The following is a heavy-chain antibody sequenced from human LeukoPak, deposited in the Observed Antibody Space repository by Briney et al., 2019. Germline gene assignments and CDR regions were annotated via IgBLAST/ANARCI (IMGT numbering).Heavy chain of an antibody. Sequence: SVKVSCKASGGTFSSYAISWVRQAPGQGLEWMGGIIPIFGTANYAQKFQGRVTITADESTSTAYMELSSLRSEDTAVYYCARAYGSGSYTDNYFDYWGQGTLVTVSS. CDR2: IIPIFGTA. CDR3: ARAYGSGSYTDNYFDY. D-gene: IGHD3-10*01. J-gene: IGHJ4*02. CDR1: GGTFSSYA. V-gene: IGHV1-69*01.